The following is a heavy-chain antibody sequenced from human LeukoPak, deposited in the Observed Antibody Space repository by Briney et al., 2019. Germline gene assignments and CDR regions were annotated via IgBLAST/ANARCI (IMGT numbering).Heavy chain of an antibody. CDR2: ISYDGSNK. CDR3: ARNSGYFDY. D-gene: IGHD4-23*01. Sequence: GGSLRLSCAASGFTFSSYAMHWVRQAPGKGLEWVAVISYDGSNKYYADSVKGRFTISRDNSKNTPYLQMNSLRAEDTAVYYCARNSGYFDYWGQGTLVTVSS. CDR1: GFTFSSYA. V-gene: IGHV3-30*04. J-gene: IGHJ4*02.